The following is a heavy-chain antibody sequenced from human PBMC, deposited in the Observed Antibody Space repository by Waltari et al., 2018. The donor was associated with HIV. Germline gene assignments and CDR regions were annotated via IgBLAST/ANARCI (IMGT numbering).Heavy chain of an antibody. CDR2: ISTTGSAR. V-gene: IGHV3-11*01. Sequence: QVQLVESGGNLVNPGGSLRLSCTASGFTLRVYYMSWIRQAPGKGLEWISYISTTGSARYYADSVKGRFTISRDNSKNSLYLQMNNLRAEDTAVYFCASRGVWCSAISCYGLWGHGTLVTVSS. D-gene: IGHD2-15*01. CDR1: GFTLRVYY. CDR3: ASRGVWCSAISCYGL. J-gene: IGHJ4*01.